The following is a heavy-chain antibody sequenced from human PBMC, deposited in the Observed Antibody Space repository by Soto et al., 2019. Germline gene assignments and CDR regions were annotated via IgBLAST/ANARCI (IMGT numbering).Heavy chain of an antibody. CDR2: IIPIFGTA. D-gene: IGHD5-12*01. V-gene: IGHV1-69*12. CDR1: GGTFNSYA. J-gene: IGHJ6*02. Sequence: QVQLVQSGAEVKKPGSSVKVSCKASGGTFNSYAISWVRQAPGQGLECMGGIIPIFGTANYAQKFQGRVTITADESMSTAYMELSSLRSEDTAVYYCASIRDGYNLHYYYGMDVWGQGTTVTVSS. CDR3: ASIRDGYNLHYYYGMDV.